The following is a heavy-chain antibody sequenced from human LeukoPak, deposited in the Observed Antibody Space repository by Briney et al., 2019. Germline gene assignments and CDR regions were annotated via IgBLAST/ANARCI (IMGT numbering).Heavy chain of an antibody. Sequence: SETLSLTCAVYGGSFSGYYWSWIRQPPGKGLEWIGEINHSGSTNYNPSLKSRVTISVDTSKNQFSLKLSSVTAADTAVYYCARQGDKRYEPLDYWGQGTLVTVSS. J-gene: IGHJ4*02. V-gene: IGHV4-34*01. CDR2: INHSGST. CDR3: ARQGDKRYEPLDY. D-gene: IGHD3-3*01. CDR1: GGSFSGYY.